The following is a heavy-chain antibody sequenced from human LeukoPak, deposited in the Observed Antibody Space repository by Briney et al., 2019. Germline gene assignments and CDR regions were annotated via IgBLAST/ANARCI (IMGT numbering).Heavy chain of an antibody. CDR1: GFTLTNYW. CDR2: INQDGGTE. D-gene: IGHD1-1*01. J-gene: IGHJ4*02. CDR3: ARHTLWRFDY. V-gene: IGHV3-7*01. Sequence: GGSLRLSCAAYGFTLTNYWLTWVRQAPGKGLEWVANINQDGGTEYYVDSMKGRFTISRDNAKNLVYLQINSLRAEDTAVYFCARHTLWRFDYWGQGALVTVSS.